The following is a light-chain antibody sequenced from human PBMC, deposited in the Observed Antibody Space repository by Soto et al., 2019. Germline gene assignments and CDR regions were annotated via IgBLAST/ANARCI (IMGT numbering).Light chain of an antibody. CDR1: QGISTY. J-gene: IGKJ4*01. CDR2: AAS. Sequence: DIQLTQSPSFLSASVGDRVTITCRASQGISTYVAWYQQKPGKAPKLLIYAASTLQSGGPSRFSGSRSGTEFTLTISSLQPEDFATYYRQQLNSYPLTFGGGTKVEIK. CDR3: QQLNSYPLT. V-gene: IGKV1-9*01.